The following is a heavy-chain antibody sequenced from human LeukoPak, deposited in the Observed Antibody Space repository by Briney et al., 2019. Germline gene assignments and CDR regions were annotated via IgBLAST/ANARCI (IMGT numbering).Heavy chain of an antibody. CDR2: ISYDGSNK. D-gene: IGHD1-26*01. Sequence: GGSLRLSCAASGFTFSSYGMHWVRQAPGKGLEWVAVISYDGSNKYYADSVKGRFTISRDNSKNTLYLQMNSLRAEDTAVYYCAKDPGRWELLNYFHYWGQGTLVTVSS. V-gene: IGHV3-30*18. CDR1: GFTFSSYG. CDR3: AKDPGRWELLNYFHY. J-gene: IGHJ4*02.